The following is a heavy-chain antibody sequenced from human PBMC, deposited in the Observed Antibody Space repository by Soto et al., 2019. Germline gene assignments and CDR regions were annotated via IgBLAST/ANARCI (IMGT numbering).Heavy chain of an antibody. V-gene: IGHV4-31*03. Sequence: PSETLSLTCTVSGGSISSGGYHWSWIRQHPGRGLEWIGYIYYSGSTYYNPSLKSRVTISVDTSKNQFSLKLSSVTAADTAVYYCARTISITGTIFDYWGQGTLVTVSS. CDR1: GGSISSGGYH. CDR2: IYYSGST. CDR3: ARTISITGTIFDY. J-gene: IGHJ4*02. D-gene: IGHD1-20*01.